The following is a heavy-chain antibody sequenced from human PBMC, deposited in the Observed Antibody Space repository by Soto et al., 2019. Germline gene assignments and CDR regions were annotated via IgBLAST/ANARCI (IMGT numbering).Heavy chain of an antibody. J-gene: IGHJ5*02. V-gene: IGHV1-18*01. CDR2: ISASNGNT. CDR3: ARVEAAMSGHWFDP. D-gene: IGHD2-2*01. Sequence: QDQLVQSGAEVKKPGASVKVSCKASGYTFTSYGISWVRQAPGQGLEWMGWISASNGNTNYAQILQGRVTMTTDTSTSKAYLELRSLRSDDTAVYYCARVEAAMSGHWFDPWGQGTLVTVSS. CDR1: GYTFTSYG.